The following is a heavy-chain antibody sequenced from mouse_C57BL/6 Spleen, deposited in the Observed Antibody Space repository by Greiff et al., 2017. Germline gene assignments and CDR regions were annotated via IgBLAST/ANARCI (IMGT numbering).Heavy chain of an antibody. CDR2: ISSGGSYT. CDR1: GFTFSSYG. Sequence: EVKLVESGGDLVKPGGSLKLSYAASGFTFSSYGMSWVRQTPDKRLEWVATISSGGSYTYYPDSVKGRFTISRDNAKNTLYLQMSSLKSEDTAMYYCARHMDGSPFAYWGQGTLVTVSA. J-gene: IGHJ3*01. D-gene: IGHD2-3*01. V-gene: IGHV5-6*01. CDR3: ARHMDGSPFAY.